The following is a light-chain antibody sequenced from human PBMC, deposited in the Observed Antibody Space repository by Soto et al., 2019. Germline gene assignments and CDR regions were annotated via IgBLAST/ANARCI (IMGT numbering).Light chain of an antibody. J-gene: IGLJ2*01. CDR2: EVN. V-gene: IGLV2-14*01. Sequence: QSVLTQPASVSGSPGQSITISCTGTSSDVGGYNYVSWYQQHPGKAPKLIIFEVNYRPSGVSNRFSGSKSGNTASLTISGLQAEDEADYYCSSYTTSTTHVIFGGGTKLTVL. CDR1: SSDVGGYNY. CDR3: SSYTTSTTHVI.